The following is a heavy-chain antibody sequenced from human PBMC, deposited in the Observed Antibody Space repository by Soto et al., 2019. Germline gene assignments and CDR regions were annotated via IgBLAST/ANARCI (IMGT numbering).Heavy chain of an antibody. Sequence: ASVKGSLTASGYTFPSYGISLVRQDPGQGLEWMGWISAYNGNTNYAQKLQGRVTMTTDTSTSTAYMELRSLRSDDTAVYYCAREIGAAAGDVYYFDYWGQGTLVPV. CDR3: AREIGAAAGDVYYFDY. CDR1: GYTFPSYG. CDR2: ISAYNGNT. D-gene: IGHD6-13*01. V-gene: IGHV1-18*04. J-gene: IGHJ4*02.